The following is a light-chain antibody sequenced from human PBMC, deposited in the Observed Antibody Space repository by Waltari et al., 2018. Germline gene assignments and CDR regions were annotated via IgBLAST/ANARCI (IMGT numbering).Light chain of an antibody. J-gene: IGKJ2*01. V-gene: IGKV3-15*01. CDR1: QSVSSN. Sequence: EIVMTQSPATLSVSPGERATLSCRPSQSVSSNFAWYQQKPGQAPRLLIYGASTRATGIPARFSGSGSGTEFTLTISSLQSEDFAVYYCQQYNNWPMYTFGQGTKLEIK. CDR2: GAS. CDR3: QQYNNWPMYT.